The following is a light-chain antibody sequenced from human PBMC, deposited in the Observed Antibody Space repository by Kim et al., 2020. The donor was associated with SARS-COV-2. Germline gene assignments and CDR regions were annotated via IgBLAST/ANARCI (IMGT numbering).Light chain of an antibody. V-gene: IGLV1-44*01. CDR3: AAWDDSLNGVI. CDR1: RSNIGSNS. Sequence: GQRGTISCSGSRSNIGSNSVNWYQQLPGTAPNLLIYSNDHRPSGVPDRFSGSKSGTSASLAISGLQSEDEADYYCAAWDDSLNGVIFGGGTQLTVL. J-gene: IGLJ2*01. CDR2: SND.